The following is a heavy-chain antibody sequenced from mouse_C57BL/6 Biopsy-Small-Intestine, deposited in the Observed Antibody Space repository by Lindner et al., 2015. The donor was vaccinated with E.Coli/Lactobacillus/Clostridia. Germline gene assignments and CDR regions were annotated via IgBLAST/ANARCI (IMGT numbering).Heavy chain of an antibody. V-gene: IGHV1-55*01. D-gene: IGHD2-4*01. Sequence: VQLQESGAELVKPGSSVKMSCKASGYTFTTYWVTWVKQRPGQGLEWIGDIYPDSSTTNYNEKFKRKATLTVDTSSSTAYMHLSSLTSEDSAVYYCSRLDYDEGTYWGLGTLVTVSA. CDR1: GYTFTTYW. CDR3: SRLDYDEGTY. J-gene: IGHJ3*01. CDR2: IYPDSSTT.